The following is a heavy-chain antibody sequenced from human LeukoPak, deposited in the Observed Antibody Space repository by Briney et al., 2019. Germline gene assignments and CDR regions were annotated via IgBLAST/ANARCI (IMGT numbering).Heavy chain of an antibody. CDR2: ISSDGSDK. J-gene: IGHJ6*03. V-gene: IGHV3-30*04. CDR1: GFTFSNYG. CDR3: AREGHYDILTGYSPLEYYYYYMDV. D-gene: IGHD3-9*01. Sequence: GGSLRLSCAASGFTFSNYGIHWVRQAPGKGLEWVAVISSDGSDKHYAASVKGRFTISRDNSKYTLYLQMNSLRAEDTATYYCAREGHYDILTGYSPLEYYYYYMDVWGKGTTVTVSS.